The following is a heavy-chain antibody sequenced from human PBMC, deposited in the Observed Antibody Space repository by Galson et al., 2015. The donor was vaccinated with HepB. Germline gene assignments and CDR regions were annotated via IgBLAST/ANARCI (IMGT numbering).Heavy chain of an antibody. Sequence: SLRLSCATSGFTFSNYAMHWVRQAPGRGLEWVAVISYDGNNKHYADSVKGRFIISRDNSKNTLSLLVNSLRAEDTGVYYCVKDLVGIDDTNSGDVWGQGTTVIVSS. CDR2: ISYDGNNK. V-gene: IGHV3-30*18. J-gene: IGHJ6*02. D-gene: IGHD3-9*01. CDR3: VKDLVGIDDTNSGDV. CDR1: GFTFSNYA.